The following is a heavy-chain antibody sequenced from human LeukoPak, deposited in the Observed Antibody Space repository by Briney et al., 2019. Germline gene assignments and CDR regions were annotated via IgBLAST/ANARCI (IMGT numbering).Heavy chain of an antibody. D-gene: IGHD3-22*01. V-gene: IGHV3-48*04. CDR2: ISSSSSTI. J-gene: IGHJ3*02. CDR1: GFTFSSYS. CDR3: ARDLPNYYDSSGSNI. Sequence: GGSLRLSCAASGFTFSSYSMNWVRQAPGKGLEWVSYISSSSSTIYYADSVKGRFTISRDNAKNSLYLQMNSLRAEDTAVYYCARDLPNYYDSSGSNIWGQGTMVTVSS.